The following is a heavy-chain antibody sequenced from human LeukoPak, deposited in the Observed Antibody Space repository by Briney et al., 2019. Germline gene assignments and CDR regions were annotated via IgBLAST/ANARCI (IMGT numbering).Heavy chain of an antibody. V-gene: IGHV3-23*01. D-gene: IGHD2-15*01. CDR1: GFTFSSYA. CDR3: AKPRDCSGGSCYSLAIYYYYGMDV. CDR2: ISGSGGST. Sequence: QPGGSLRLSCAASGFTFSSYAMSWVRQAPGKGLEWVSAISGSGGSTYYADSVKGRFTISRDNSKNTLYLKMNSLRAEDTAVYYCAKPRDCSGGSCYSLAIYYYYGMDVWGQGTTVTVSS. J-gene: IGHJ6*02.